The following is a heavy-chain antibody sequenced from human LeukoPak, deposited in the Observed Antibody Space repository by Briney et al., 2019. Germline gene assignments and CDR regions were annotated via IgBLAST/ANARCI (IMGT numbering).Heavy chain of an antibody. CDR2: IYYSGST. J-gene: IGHJ3*02. CDR1: GYSISSSNW. Sequence: SETLSLTCAVSGYSISSSNWRGWIRQPPGKGLEWIGYIYYSGSTYYNPSLKSRVTMSVDTSKNQFSLKLSSVTAVDTAVYYCARQAYCSSTSCQIAYAFDIWGQGTMVTVSS. V-gene: IGHV4-28*01. CDR3: ARQAYCSSTSCQIAYAFDI. D-gene: IGHD2-2*01.